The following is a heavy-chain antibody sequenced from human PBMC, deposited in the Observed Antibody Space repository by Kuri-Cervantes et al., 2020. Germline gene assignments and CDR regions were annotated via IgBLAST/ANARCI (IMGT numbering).Heavy chain of an antibody. CDR1: GGSFSGYY. CDR3: ARDLRTSYNWNDVYYYYYGMDV. Sequence: GSLRLSCAVYGGSFSGYYWSWIRQPPEKGLEWIGEINHSGSTNYNSSLKSRVSISVDTSKNQFSLKLRSVTAADTAVYYCARDLRTSYNWNDVYYYYYGMDVWGQGTTVTVSS. V-gene: IGHV4-34*01. CDR2: INHSGST. J-gene: IGHJ6*02. D-gene: IGHD1-20*01.